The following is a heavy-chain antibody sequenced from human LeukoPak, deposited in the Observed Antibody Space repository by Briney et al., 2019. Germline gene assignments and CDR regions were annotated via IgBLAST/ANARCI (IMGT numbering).Heavy chain of an antibody. V-gene: IGHV5-51*01. D-gene: IGHD2/OR15-2a*01. J-gene: IGHJ3*02. CDR3: ARPLRAFYRGDAFDI. CDR2: IYPGDSYS. Sequence: GESLKISCKGSGYSFTSYWIGWVRQMPGKGLGWMGIIYPGDSYSRYSPSFQGQVTISADKSISTAYLQSSSLKASDTAMYYCARPLRAFYRGDAFDIWGQGTMVTVSS. CDR1: GYSFTSYW.